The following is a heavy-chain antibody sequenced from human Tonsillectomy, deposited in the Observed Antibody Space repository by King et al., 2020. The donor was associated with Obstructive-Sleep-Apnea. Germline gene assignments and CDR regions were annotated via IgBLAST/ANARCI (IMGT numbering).Heavy chain of an antibody. V-gene: IGHV4-34*01. CDR2: INHSGST. CDR3: ARGSGAAAVNWFDP. J-gene: IGHJ5*02. CDR1: GGSFSDYY. Sequence: VQLQQWGAGLLKPSETLSLTCAVYGGSFSDYYWSWIRQPPGKGLEWIGEINHSGSTNCNPSLKSRVTISADTSNNQFSLKLSSVTAAATAVYYCARGSGAAAVNWFDPWGQGTLVTVSS. D-gene: IGHD6-13*01.